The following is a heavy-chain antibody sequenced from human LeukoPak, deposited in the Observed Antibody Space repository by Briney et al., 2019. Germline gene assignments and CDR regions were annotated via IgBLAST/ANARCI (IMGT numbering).Heavy chain of an antibody. V-gene: IGHV4-39*01. CDR2: IYHSGST. Sequence: KPSETLSLTCTVSGSSISSRSYYWGWIRQPPGKGLEWIGSIYHSGSTYYNPSLKSRVTISVDTSKNQFSLKLSSVTAADTAVYYCARGDYDTSGYYYYYYGMDVWGQGTTVTVSS. CDR1: GSSISSRSYY. J-gene: IGHJ6*02. CDR3: ARGDYDTSGYYYYYYGMDV. D-gene: IGHD3-22*01.